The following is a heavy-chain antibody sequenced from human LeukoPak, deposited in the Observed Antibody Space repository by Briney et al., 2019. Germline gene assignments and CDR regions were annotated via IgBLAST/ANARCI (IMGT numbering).Heavy chain of an antibody. CDR3: AGHKTSSTPFGPPRGGYYFDP. CDR1: GDSVSSFH. D-gene: IGHD3-22*01. V-gene: IGHV4-59*08. Sequence: SGTLSLTCSVSGDSVSSFHWSWIRQTPGKTLEWIGYIYSYGSTNYNPSLRSRVSISVDSPKNQLSLTLTSVTAADTAVYYCAGHKTSSTPFGPPRGGYYFDPWGQGSLVTVSS. CDR2: IYSYGST. J-gene: IGHJ5*02.